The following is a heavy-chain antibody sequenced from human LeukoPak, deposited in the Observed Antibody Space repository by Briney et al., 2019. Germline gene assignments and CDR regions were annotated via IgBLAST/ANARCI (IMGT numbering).Heavy chain of an antibody. Sequence: SETLSLTCTVSGGSISSYYWGWLRQPAGKGLEGFGRIYTSGSTNYNPSLKSRVTISVDTSKNQFSLKLSSVTAADTAVYYCASSYYDILTGYSHDYWGQGTLVTVSS. V-gene: IGHV4-4*07. CDR2: IYTSGST. CDR1: GGSISSYY. CDR3: ASSYYDILTGYSHDY. D-gene: IGHD3-9*01. J-gene: IGHJ4*02.